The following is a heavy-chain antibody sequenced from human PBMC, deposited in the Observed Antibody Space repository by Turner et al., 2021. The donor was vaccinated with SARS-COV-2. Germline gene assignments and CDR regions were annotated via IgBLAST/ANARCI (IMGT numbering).Heavy chain of an antibody. V-gene: IGHV4-39*01. D-gene: IGHD3-10*01. CDR3: ARVRTVTCITTTCLPSDAFDL. Sequence: QLQLQESGPGLVKPSETLSLTCTVSGGPITTSSYYWGWIRQPPGRGLEWIGSIKYSGSTYDNASLESRVTISVDTSKNQFSLKLTYVTAADTAVYYCARVRTVTCITTTCLPSDAFDLWGQGTMVTVSS. CDR1: GGPITTSSYY. CDR2: IKYSGST. J-gene: IGHJ3*01.